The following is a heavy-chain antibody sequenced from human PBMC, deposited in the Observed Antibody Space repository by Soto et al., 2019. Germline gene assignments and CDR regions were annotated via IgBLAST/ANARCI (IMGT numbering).Heavy chain of an antibody. Sequence: QVQLVQSGAEVKKPGSSVKVSCKASGGTFSSYAISWVRQAPGQGLEWMGGIIPIFGTANYAQKFQGRVTIAADEATSTAYRELSRLRSEDTAVYYCARGGYAYYGDYSVYWGQGTLVTVSS. J-gene: IGHJ4*02. CDR3: ARGGYAYYGDYSVY. D-gene: IGHD3-16*01. CDR2: IIPIFGTA. CDR1: GGTFSSYA. V-gene: IGHV1-69*12.